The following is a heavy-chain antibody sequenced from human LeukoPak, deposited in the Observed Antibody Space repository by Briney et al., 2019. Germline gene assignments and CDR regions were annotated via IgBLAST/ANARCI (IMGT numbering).Heavy chain of an antibody. J-gene: IGHJ4*02. V-gene: IGHV1-46*01. CDR2: INPSGGST. D-gene: IGHD3-3*01. CDR1: GYTFTGYY. CDR3: ARDDWTYYDFWSGYYPRDY. Sequence: ASVKVSCKASGYTFTGYYMHWVRQAPGQGLEWMGIINPSGGSTSYAQKFQGRVTMTRDTSTSTVYMELSSLRSEDTAVYYCARDDWTYYDFWSGYYPRDYWGQGTLVTVSS.